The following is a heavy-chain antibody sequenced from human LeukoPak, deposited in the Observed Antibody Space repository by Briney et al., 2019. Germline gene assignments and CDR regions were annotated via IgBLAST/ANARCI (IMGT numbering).Heavy chain of an antibody. Sequence: GGSLRLSCAASGFTFSSYSMSWVRQAPGKGLEWVSAISGSGGDTYYADSVKGRFTISRDNSKKTLYLQMNSLRVEDTAVYYCAKDYNDFETPDYWGQGTLVTVSS. CDR3: AKDYNDFETPDY. J-gene: IGHJ4*02. CDR2: ISGSGGDT. D-gene: IGHD3-3*01. V-gene: IGHV3-23*01. CDR1: GFTFSSYS.